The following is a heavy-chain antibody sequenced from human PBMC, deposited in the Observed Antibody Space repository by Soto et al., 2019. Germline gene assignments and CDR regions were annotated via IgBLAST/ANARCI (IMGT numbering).Heavy chain of an antibody. D-gene: IGHD3-22*01. CDR3: TSNAMIVVFQNAFDI. CDR2: IRSKANSYAT. Sequence: GGSLRLSCAASGFTFSGSAMHWVRQASGKGLEWVGRIRSKANSYATAYAASVKGRFTISRDDSKNTAYLQMNSLKTEDTAVYYCTSNAMIVVFQNAFDIWGQGTMVTVSS. V-gene: IGHV3-73*01. J-gene: IGHJ3*02. CDR1: GFTFSGSA.